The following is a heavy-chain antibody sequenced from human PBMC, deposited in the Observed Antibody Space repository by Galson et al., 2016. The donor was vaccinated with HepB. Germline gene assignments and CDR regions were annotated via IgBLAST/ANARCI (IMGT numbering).Heavy chain of an antibody. CDR2: IYPGDSDT. V-gene: IGHV5-51*01. D-gene: IGHD3-10*01. J-gene: IGHJ4*02. CDR3: AREANYYGSRSYYNPLDY. Sequence: QSGAEVKKPGESLKISCKGSGYRFTNYWIAWVRQMPGKGLEWMGIIYPGDSDTRYSPSFQGQVTISADKSITTAYLQWSSLKASDTAMYYCAREANYYGSRSYYNPLDYWGQGTLVTVSS. CDR1: GYRFTNYW.